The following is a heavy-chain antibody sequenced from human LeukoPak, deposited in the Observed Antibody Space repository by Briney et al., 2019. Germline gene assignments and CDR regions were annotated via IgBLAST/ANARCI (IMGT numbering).Heavy chain of an antibody. Sequence: GRSLRLSCVASGFTFDDYAMHWVRQAPGKGLDWVAGISWNSGSIGYADSVKGRFTISRDNAKNSLYLQMNSLRAEDTALYYCAKGLWSGYYSEVAPFDPWGQGTLVTVSS. D-gene: IGHD3-3*01. CDR1: GFTFDDYA. V-gene: IGHV3-9*01. J-gene: IGHJ5*02. CDR2: ISWNSGSI. CDR3: AKGLWSGYYSEVAPFDP.